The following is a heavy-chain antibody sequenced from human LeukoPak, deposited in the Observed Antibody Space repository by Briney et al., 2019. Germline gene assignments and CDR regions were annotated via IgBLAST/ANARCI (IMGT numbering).Heavy chain of an antibody. D-gene: IGHD3-22*01. V-gene: IGHV1-2*02. J-gene: IGHJ4*02. Sequence: ASVKVSCKASGGTFSSYAISWVRQAPGQGLEWMGWINPNSGVTNYAQQFQGRVTMTRDTSISTAYMELSRLRSDDTAVYYCASLGDSSGFYYVASWGQGTLVTVSS. CDR1: GGTFSSYA. CDR2: INPNSGVT. CDR3: ASLGDSSGFYYVAS.